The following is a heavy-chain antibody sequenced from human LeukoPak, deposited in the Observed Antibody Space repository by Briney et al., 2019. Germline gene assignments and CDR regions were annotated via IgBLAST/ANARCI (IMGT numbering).Heavy chain of an antibody. V-gene: IGHV3-23*01. Sequence: GGSLRLSCAASGFTFSSYAMSWVRQAPGKGLEWVSAISSSGGSTYYADSVKGRFTISRDNSQNTLYLQMNSLRAEDTALYYCATFIAYSTPFDYWGQGTQVTVAS. J-gene: IGHJ4*02. CDR2: ISSSGGST. CDR1: GFTFSSYA. D-gene: IGHD2/OR15-2a*01. CDR3: ATFIAYSTPFDY.